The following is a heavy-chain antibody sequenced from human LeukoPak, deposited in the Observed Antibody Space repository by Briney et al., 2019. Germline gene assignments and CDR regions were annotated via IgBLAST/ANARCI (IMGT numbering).Heavy chain of an antibody. D-gene: IGHD3-3*01. V-gene: IGHV4-61*01. CDR3: ASLEYDFWSGYPKSEAFDI. CDR2: IYYSGST. Sequence: PSETLSLTCTVSGGSVSSGSYYWSWIRQPPGTGLEWLGYIYYSGSTNYNPSLKSRVTISVDTSKNQFSLKLSSVTAADTAVYYCASLEYDFWSGYPKSEAFDIWGQGTMVTVSS. J-gene: IGHJ3*02. CDR1: GGSVSSGSYY.